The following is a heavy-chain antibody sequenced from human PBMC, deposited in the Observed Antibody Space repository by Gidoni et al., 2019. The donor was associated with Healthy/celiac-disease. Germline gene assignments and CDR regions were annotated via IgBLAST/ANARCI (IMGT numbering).Heavy chain of an antibody. CDR2: IYFGGST. CDR3: ARAWDY. V-gene: IGHV4-39*01. J-gene: IGHJ4*02. CDR1: GGSISSSSYY. Sequence: QLQLQESGPGLVKPSETLSLTCTVSGGSISSSSYYWGWIRPPPGRGLEWIGSIYFGGSTYYNPSLKSRVTISVDTSKNQFSLKLSSVTAADTALYYCARAWDYWGQGTLVTVSS.